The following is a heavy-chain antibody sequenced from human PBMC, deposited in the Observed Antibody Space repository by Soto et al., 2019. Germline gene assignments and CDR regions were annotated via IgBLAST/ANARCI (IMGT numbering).Heavy chain of an antibody. D-gene: IGHD2-15*01. V-gene: IGHV6-1*01. CDR2: TYYRSRWYS. Sequence: SQTLSLTCVGSGDTVSSNSVAWNWVRQSPSRGLEWFGRTYYRSRWYSDYAVSVRSRIDINADTSKNQVSLQLNSVTPEDTAVYYCARSEEDSDYYYYGMDVWAQGTTVTVSS. CDR3: ARSEEDSDYYYYGMDV. J-gene: IGHJ6*02. CDR1: GDTVSSNSVA.